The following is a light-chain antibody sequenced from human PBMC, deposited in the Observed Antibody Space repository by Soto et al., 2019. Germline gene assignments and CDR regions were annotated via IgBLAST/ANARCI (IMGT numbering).Light chain of an antibody. V-gene: IGLV1-40*01. CDR1: RFNSGAGYD. J-gene: IGLJ1*01. Sequence: QSLLAQPPSVFSAPGPRGSISFTGSRFNSGAGYDVHWYQQLPGTAPKLLIYDNSNRPSGVPDRFSGSKSGTSASLAITGLQAEDEADYYCQSYDRSLSGSRVFGTGTKVTVL. CDR3: QSYDRSLSGSRV. CDR2: DNS.